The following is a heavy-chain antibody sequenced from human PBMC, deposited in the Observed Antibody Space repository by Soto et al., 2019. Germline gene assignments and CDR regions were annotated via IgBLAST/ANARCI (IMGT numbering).Heavy chain of an antibody. J-gene: IGHJ5*02. CDR2: ISYDGSNK. CDR3: ARDLEVAVAGA. Sequence: PGGSLRLSCAASGFTFSSYAMHWVRQAPGKGLEWVAVISYDGSNKYYADSVKGRFTISRDNSKNTLYLQMNSLRAEDTAVYYCARDLEVAVAGAWGQGTLVT. V-gene: IGHV3-30-3*01. CDR1: GFTFSSYA. D-gene: IGHD6-19*01.